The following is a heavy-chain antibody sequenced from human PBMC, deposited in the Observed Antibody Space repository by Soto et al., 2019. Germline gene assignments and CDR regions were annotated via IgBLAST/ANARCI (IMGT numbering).Heavy chain of an antibody. D-gene: IGHD5-12*01. CDR2: TYFRSKWYN. Sequence: SQTLSLTCAISGDSVSSNTASWNWIRQSPSRGLEWLGRTYFRSKWYNDYAVSVKSRIIINPDTSNNQFSLQLNSVTPEDTAVYFCAKGXNLGPKTGYAFDPWGQGIMVTVSS. V-gene: IGHV6-1*01. CDR1: GDSVSSNTAS. J-gene: IGHJ5*02. CDR3: AKGXNLGPKTGYAFDP.